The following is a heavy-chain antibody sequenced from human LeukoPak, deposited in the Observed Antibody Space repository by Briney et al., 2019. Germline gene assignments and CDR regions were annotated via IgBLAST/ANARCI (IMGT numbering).Heavy chain of an antibody. CDR1: GGTFSSYA. V-gene: IGHV1-69*05. Sequence: SSVKVSCKASGGTFSSYAISWVRQAPGQGLEWMGGIIPIFGTANYAQKFQGRVTITTDESTSTAYMELSSLRSEDTAVYYCARDKCSGGSCYDAFDIWGQGTMVTVSS. J-gene: IGHJ3*02. CDR3: ARDKCSGGSCYDAFDI. CDR2: IIPIFGTA. D-gene: IGHD2-15*01.